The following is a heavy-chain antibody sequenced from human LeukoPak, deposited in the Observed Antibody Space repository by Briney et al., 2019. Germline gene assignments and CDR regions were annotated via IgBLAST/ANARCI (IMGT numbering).Heavy chain of an antibody. CDR2: ISSSGSTI. CDR3: ARDCGGGSCYGPYDAFDI. D-gene: IGHD2-15*01. Sequence: GGSLRLSCAASGFTFSSYEMNWVRQAPGKGLEWVSYISSSGSTIYYADSVKGRFTISRGNAKNSLYLQMNSLRAEDTAVYYCARDCGGGSCYGPYDAFDIWGQGTMVTVSS. CDR1: GFTFSSYE. V-gene: IGHV3-48*03. J-gene: IGHJ3*02.